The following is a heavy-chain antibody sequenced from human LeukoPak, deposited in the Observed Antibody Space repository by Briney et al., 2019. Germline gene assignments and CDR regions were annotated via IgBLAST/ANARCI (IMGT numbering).Heavy chain of an antibody. CDR2: ICHDGNNK. Sequence: GGSLRLSCAASGFTFSSYGMHWVRQAPGKGLEWAAVICHDGNNKYYADSVKGRFTISRDNSKNTLYLQMNSLRVEDTAVYYCARGPGSSVYARAIAHWGQGTLVTVSS. CDR3: ARGPGSSVYARAIAH. D-gene: IGHD2-8*01. CDR1: GFTFSSYG. J-gene: IGHJ4*02. V-gene: IGHV3-33*01.